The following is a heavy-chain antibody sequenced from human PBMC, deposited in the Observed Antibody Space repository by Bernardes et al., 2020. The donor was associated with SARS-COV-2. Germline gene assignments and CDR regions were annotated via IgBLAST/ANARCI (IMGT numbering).Heavy chain of an antibody. D-gene: IGHD2-2*01. J-gene: IGHJ6*02. Sequence: ASVKVACKASGYTFSTYGRSWVRQATGQGLEWIGWISAYNGDTKFAQRLQGRVTMSTDTSTSTAYMELRSLRSDDTAVYYCARHGEGDVVVPVNIFSGMDVWGQGTTVTVSS. CDR1: GYTFSTYG. V-gene: IGHV1-18*01. CDR3: ARHGEGDVVVPVNIFSGMDV. CDR2: ISAYNGDT.